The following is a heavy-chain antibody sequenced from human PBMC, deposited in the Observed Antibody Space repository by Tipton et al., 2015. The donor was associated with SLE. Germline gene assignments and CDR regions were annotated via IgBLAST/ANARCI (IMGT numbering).Heavy chain of an antibody. D-gene: IGHD2-15*01. CDR3: ATYLMGGGGRGY. V-gene: IGHV4-61*02. Sequence: TLSLTCTVSGGSISSGSYYWSWIRQPAGKGLEWIGRIFTSGSTNYNPSLKSRVTISVDTSKNQFSLKLTSVTAADTALYYCATYLMGGGGRGYWGQGTMVTVSS. J-gene: IGHJ4*02. CDR2: IFTSGST. CDR1: GGSISSGSYY.